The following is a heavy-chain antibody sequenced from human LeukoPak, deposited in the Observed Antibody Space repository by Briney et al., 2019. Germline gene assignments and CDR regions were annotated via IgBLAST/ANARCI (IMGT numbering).Heavy chain of an antibody. CDR3: ARGPARYCSSTSCYGPEYFQH. J-gene: IGHJ1*01. CDR2: INPNSGGT. CDR1: GYTFTGYY. D-gene: IGHD2-2*01. V-gene: IGHV1-2*02. Sequence: GASVKVSCKASGYTFTGYYMHWVRQAPGQGLEWMGWINPNSGGTNYAQKFQGRVTMTRDTSISTAYMELSRLRSDDTAVYYCARGPARYCSSTSCYGPEYFQHWGQGTLVTVSS.